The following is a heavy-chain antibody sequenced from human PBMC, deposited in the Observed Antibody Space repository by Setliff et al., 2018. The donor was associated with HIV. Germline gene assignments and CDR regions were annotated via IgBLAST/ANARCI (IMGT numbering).Heavy chain of an antibody. CDR1: GGSISSYY. Sequence: TSETLSLTCTVSGGSISSYYWSWIRQPPGKGLEWIGYIYYSGSTNYNPSLKSRVTISVDTSKRQFSLTMTSVTAADTAVYYCARGLSSQTYWGTRPLGLDYWGQGSLVTVSS. D-gene: IGHD2-2*01. V-gene: IGHV4-59*08. J-gene: IGHJ4*01. CDR2: IYYSGST. CDR3: ARGLSSQTYWGTRPLGLDY.